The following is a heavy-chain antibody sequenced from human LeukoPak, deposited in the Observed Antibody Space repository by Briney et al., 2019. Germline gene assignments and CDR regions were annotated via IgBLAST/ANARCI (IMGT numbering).Heavy chain of an antibody. CDR1: GVSNSSNRYY. Sequence: SETLSLTCTVSGVSNSSNRYYFGWIRQPPGKGLEWIGSIYYSGSTYYNPSLKSRVTISVDTSKNQFSLKLSSVTAADTAVYYCARRAVSCRTKWYLDYWGQGTLVTVSS. CDR2: IYYSGST. D-gene: IGHD3-16*02. V-gene: IGHV4-39*01. J-gene: IGHJ4*02. CDR3: ARRAVSCRTKWYLDY.